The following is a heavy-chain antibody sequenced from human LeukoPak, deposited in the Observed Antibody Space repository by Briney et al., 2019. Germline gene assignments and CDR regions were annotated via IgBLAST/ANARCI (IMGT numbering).Heavy chain of an antibody. J-gene: IGHJ4*02. V-gene: IGHV1-69*13. D-gene: IGHD5-12*01. Sequence: SVKVSCKASGGTFSSYAISWVRQAPGQGLEWMGGIIPIFGTANYAQKFQGRVTITADESTSTAYMELSSLRSEDTAVYYCARGRLLITPLDYWGQGTLVTVSS. CDR3: ARGRLLITPLDY. CDR1: GGTFSSYA. CDR2: IIPIFGTA.